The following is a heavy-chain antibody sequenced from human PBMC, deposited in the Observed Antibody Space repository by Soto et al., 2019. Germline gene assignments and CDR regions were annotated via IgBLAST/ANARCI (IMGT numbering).Heavy chain of an antibody. D-gene: IGHD2-2*01. J-gene: IGHJ2*01. V-gene: IGHV3-23*01. Sequence: EVQLLESGGGFVQPGGSLRLSCAGSGFTFINYAMNWVRQAPGKGLEWVSSISGGGDAAFFPDSVRGRFTISRDNSKNTVTLQMNSLGVDDTAVYYCARKILGSTSRPNYWYFDPWGRGTLVTVSS. CDR2: ISGGGDAA. CDR3: ARKILGSTSRPNYWYFDP. CDR1: GFTFINYA.